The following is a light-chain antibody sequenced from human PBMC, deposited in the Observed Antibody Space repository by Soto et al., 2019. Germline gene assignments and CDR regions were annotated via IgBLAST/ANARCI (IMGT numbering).Light chain of an antibody. CDR1: QSLLHSNGYNY. CDR2: LGS. Sequence: DIVMTQSPLSLPVTPGGPASISCRSSQSLLHSNGYNYLDWYLQKPGQSPQLLIYLGSNRASGVPDRFSGSGSGTDFTLKISRVEAEDVGVYYCMQALQTPPTFGQGTKV. J-gene: IGKJ1*01. CDR3: MQALQTPPT. V-gene: IGKV2-28*01.